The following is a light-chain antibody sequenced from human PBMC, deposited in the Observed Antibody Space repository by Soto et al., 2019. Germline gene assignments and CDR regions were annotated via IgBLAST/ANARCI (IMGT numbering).Light chain of an antibody. CDR2: GVS. V-gene: IGKV3-20*01. CDR3: QQCGSSRT. J-gene: IGKJ1*01. Sequence: EIVLTQSPGTLSLSPGERSTLSCRASQSVSSSYLACYQQKPGQAPRLLSYGVSSRSTGIPDRISGSGSGTDFTITITRREHEDFAVYYFQQCGSSRTFGQGTKVEIK. CDR1: QSVSSSY.